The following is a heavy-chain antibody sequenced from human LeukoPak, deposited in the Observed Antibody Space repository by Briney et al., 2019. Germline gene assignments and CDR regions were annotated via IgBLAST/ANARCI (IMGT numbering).Heavy chain of an antibody. CDR2: INPNSGGT. J-gene: IGHJ5*02. CDR1: GYTSTGYY. D-gene: IGHD2-2*01. CDR3: ARDLTDGLMIVVVPAAAPYNWFDP. V-gene: IGHV1-2*04. Sequence: GASVKVSCKASGYTSTGYYMHWVRQAPGQGLEWMGWINPNSGGTNYAQKFQGWVTMTRDTSISTAYMELSRLRSDDTAVYYCARDLTDGLMIVVVPAAAPYNWFDPWGQGTLVTVSS.